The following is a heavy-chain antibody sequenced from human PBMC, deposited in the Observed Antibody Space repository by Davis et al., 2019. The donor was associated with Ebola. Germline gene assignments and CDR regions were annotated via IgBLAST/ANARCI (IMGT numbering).Heavy chain of an antibody. CDR3: ARLLQGDDY. J-gene: IGHJ4*02. V-gene: IGHV4-59*01. Sequence: MPSETLSLTCTVSSGSMSSYYWSWIRQTPGKGLEWIGCISYTGSTNYNPSLQSRLTISVDSSKNQFSLKLSSVTAADTAVYYCARLLQGDDYWGQGTLVTVSS. D-gene: IGHD3-16*01. CDR2: ISYTGST. CDR1: SGSMSSYY.